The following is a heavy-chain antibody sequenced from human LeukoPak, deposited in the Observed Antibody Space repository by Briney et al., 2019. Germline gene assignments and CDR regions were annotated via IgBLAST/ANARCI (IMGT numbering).Heavy chain of an antibody. CDR1: GGSISSSSYY. CDR3: ARGPGYCSSTSCSQYFQH. Sequence: SETLSLTCTVSGGSISSSSYYWGWIRQPPGKGLEWIGSIYHSGSTYYNPSLKSRVTISVDTSKNQFSLKLSSVTAADTAVYYCARGPGYCSSTSCSQYFQHWGQGTLVTVSS. D-gene: IGHD2-2*01. V-gene: IGHV4-39*07. J-gene: IGHJ1*01. CDR2: IYHSGST.